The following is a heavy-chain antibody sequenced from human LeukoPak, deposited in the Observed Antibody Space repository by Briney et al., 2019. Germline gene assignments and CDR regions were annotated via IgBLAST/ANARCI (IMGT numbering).Heavy chain of an antibody. Sequence: GASVKVSCKASGYTFTGYYMHWVRQAPGQGLEWMGWINPNSGGTNYAQKFQGRVTMTRDTSISTAYMKLSRLRSDDTAVYYCVASSSSSWYYYWGQGTLVTVSS. D-gene: IGHD6-13*01. CDR3: VASSSSSWYYY. J-gene: IGHJ4*02. CDR2: INPNSGGT. CDR1: GYTFTGYY. V-gene: IGHV1-2*02.